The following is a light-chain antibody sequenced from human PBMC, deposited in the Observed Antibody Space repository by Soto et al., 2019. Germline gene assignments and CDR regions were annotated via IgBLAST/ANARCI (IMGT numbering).Light chain of an antibody. J-gene: IGLJ2*01. CDR3: QVWDSSTSVV. CDR2: RDS. Sequence: SYELTQSLSVSVALGQTARITCAGNNIGNKDVHWYQHKPGQAPVLVIYRDSNRPSGIPERFSGSNSGNTATLTISRAYAGDEADYYCQVWDSSTSVVFGGGTQLTVL. CDR1: NIGNKD. V-gene: IGLV3-9*01.